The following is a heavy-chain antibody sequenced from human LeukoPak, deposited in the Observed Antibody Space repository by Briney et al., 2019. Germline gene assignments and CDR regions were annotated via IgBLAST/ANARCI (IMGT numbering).Heavy chain of an antibody. V-gene: IGHV4-34*01. CDR2: INHSGST. Sequence: SETLSLTCAVYGGSFSGYYWSWIRQPPGKGLEWIGEINHSGSTNYNPSLKSRVTISVDTSKNQFSLKLSSVTAADTAVYYCARDTSASWFGELNYYMDVWGKGTTVTVSS. CDR3: ARDTSASWFGELNYYMDV. CDR1: GGSFSGYY. D-gene: IGHD3-10*01. J-gene: IGHJ6*03.